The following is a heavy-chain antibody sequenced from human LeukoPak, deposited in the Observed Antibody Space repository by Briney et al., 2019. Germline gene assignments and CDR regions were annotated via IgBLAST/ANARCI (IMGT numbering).Heavy chain of an antibody. D-gene: IGHD1-26*01. J-gene: IGHJ3*01. CDR3: ARWKMELQRNAFDF. Sequence: AGGSLRLSCAASGFNFRTYWMSWIRQAPGKEPEWVADINQDGSEEYYLQSVRGRFTVSRDNAQNAVFLQMTNLRADDTAVYYCARWKMELQRNAFDFWGQGTVVTVSS. CDR2: INQDGSEE. CDR1: GFNFRTYW. V-gene: IGHV3-7*01.